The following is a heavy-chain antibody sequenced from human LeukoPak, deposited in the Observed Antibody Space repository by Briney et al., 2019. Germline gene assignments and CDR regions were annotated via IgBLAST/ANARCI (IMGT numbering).Heavy chain of an antibody. J-gene: IGHJ3*02. CDR3: ARDPFGSNAFDI. Sequence: SETLSLTCIVSGGSITNYYWSWIRQPPGKGLEWIGYIYYSGSTNYNPSLKSRVTISVDTSNDQFSLRLSSVTAADTAVYYCARDPFGSNAFDIWGQGTVVAVSS. D-gene: IGHD3-10*01. V-gene: IGHV4-59*01. CDR1: GGSITNYY. CDR2: IYYSGST.